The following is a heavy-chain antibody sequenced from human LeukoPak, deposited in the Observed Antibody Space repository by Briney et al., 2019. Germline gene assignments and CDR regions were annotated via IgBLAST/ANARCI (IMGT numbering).Heavy chain of an antibody. CDR2: IIPIFGTA. V-gene: IGHV1-69*05. J-gene: IGHJ4*02. CDR3: ARGGSYRYYYFDY. Sequence: SVKVSCKASGDTFSSYAISWVRQAPGQGLEWMGGIIPIFGTANYAQKFQGRVTITTDESTSTAYMELSSLRSEDTAVYYCARGGSYRYYYFDYWGQGTLVTVSS. D-gene: IGHD3-16*02. CDR1: GDTFSSYA.